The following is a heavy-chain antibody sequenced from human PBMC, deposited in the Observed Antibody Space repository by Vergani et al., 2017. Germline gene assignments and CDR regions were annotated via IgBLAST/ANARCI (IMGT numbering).Heavy chain of an antibody. CDR2: IIGSGGST. D-gene: IGHD2-2*01. J-gene: IGHJ3*02. V-gene: IGHV3-23*01. CDR3: AKDKRSVVPAAIWGGDAFDI. Sequence: EVQLLESGGGLVQPGGSLRLSCAASGFTFSSYAMSCVRQAPGKGREWVSAIIGSGGSTYYADSVKCRFTISRDNSKHTLSLQMNSLRAEDTAVYYCAKDKRSVVPAAIWGGDAFDIWGQGTMVTVSS. CDR1: GFTFSSYA.